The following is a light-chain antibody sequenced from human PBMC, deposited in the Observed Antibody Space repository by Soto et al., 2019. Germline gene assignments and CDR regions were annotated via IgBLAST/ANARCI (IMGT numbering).Light chain of an antibody. Sequence: QSALTQPASVSGSPGQSITISCTGSSSDVGTYNLVSWYQQHPGNAPRLMIYEVTYRPSGVSNRFSGSKSGNTASLTISGLQAEDEADYYCSSYTGRSTLYVFGTGTKLTVL. V-gene: IGLV2-14*02. CDR2: EVT. CDR1: SSDVGTYNL. CDR3: SSYTGRSTLYV. J-gene: IGLJ1*01.